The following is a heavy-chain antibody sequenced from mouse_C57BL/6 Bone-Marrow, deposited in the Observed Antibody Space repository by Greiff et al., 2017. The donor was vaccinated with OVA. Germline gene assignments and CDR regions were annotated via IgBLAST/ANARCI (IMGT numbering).Heavy chain of an antibody. V-gene: IGHV5-9-1*02. CDR3: TRANYYGTLLDY. CDR2: ISSGGDYI. CDR1: GFTFSSYA. Sequence: EVQGVESGEGLVKPGGSLKLSCAASGFTFSSYAMSWVRQTPEKRLEWVAYISSGGDYIYYADTVKGRFTISRDNARNTLYLQMSSLKSEDTAMYYCTRANYYGTLLDYWGQGTTLTVSS. D-gene: IGHD1-1*01. J-gene: IGHJ2*01.